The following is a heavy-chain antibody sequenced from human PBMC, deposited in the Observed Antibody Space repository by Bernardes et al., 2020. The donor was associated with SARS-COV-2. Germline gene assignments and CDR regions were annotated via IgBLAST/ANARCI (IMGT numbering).Heavy chain of an antibody. J-gene: IGHJ3*01. CDR1: GFKFGVHA. Sequence: GGSLRLSCVASGFKFGVHAIHWVRQAPGKGLEWVAVLSYDGMKTSYGDSVRGRFTIARDTSKNMLFLHMTALSAEDTAVYYCARDVGGTDWRFGFDVWGPGTMVHVSS. D-gene: IGHD3-9*01. CDR3: ARDVGGTDWRFGFDV. CDR2: LSYDGMKT. V-gene: IGHV3-30*03.